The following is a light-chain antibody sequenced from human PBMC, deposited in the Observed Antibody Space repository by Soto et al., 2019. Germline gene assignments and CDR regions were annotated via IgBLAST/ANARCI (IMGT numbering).Light chain of an antibody. V-gene: IGLV1-40*01. CDR2: DNT. CDR3: QSYDSSLRGLI. J-gene: IGLJ2*01. CDR1: SSNIGAGFD. Sequence: QSVLTQPPSVSGAAGQRITISCTGSSSNIGAGFDVHWYQQLPGTAPKRLIYDNTNRPSGVPDRISGSKSGTSASLAITGLQAEDEADYYCQSYDSSLRGLIFGGGTQLTVL.